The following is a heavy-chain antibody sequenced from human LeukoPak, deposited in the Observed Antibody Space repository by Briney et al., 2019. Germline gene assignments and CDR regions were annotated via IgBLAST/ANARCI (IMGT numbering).Heavy chain of an antibody. CDR2: ISSSSSYI. CDR1: GFTFSSYA. V-gene: IGHV3-21*01. CDR3: ASLGYCSGGSCYDPPPFGY. Sequence: TGGSLRLFCAASGFTFSSYALSWVRQAPGEGLEWVSSISSSSSYIYYADSVKGRFTISRDNAKNSLYLQMNTLRAEDTAVYYCASLGYCSGGSCYDPPPFGYCGQGTLVTVSS. J-gene: IGHJ4*02. D-gene: IGHD2-15*01.